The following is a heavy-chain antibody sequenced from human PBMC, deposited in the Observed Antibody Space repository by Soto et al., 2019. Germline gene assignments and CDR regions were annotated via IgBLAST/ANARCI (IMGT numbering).Heavy chain of an antibody. CDR3: AAPGHCTICVCYTSFGGWFDP. CDR2: ISYDGSNK. D-gene: IGHD2-8*01. Sequence: QVQLVESGGGVFQTWRSLRLSCAASGFTFSSYGMHWVSQAPGKGLEWVAVISYDGSNKYYAESVKGRFTISRDNSKNTLYLQMNSLRAEDTAVYYCAAPGHCTICVCYTSFGGWFDPWGQGSLVTVSS. CDR1: GFTFSSYG. J-gene: IGHJ5*02. V-gene: IGHV3-30*03.